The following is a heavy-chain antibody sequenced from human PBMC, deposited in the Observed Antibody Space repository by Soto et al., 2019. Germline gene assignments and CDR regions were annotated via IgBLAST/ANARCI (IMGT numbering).Heavy chain of an antibody. CDR1: GYSFTSYW. D-gene: IGHD1-26*01. CDR3: ARLSGSYYDPFDC. Sequence: GESLKISCKGSGYSFTSYWIGWVRQMPGKGLEWMGIIYPGDSDTRCSPSFQGQVTISADKSISTAYLQWDSLKASDTAMYYCARLSGSYYDPFDCWGQGTLVTVSS. V-gene: IGHV5-51*01. CDR2: IYPGDSDT. J-gene: IGHJ4*02.